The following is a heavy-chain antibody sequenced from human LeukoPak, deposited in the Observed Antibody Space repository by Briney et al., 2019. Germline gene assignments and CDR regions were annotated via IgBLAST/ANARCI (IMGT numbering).Heavy chain of an antibody. CDR2: IYYSGST. D-gene: IGHD5-18*01. Sequence: PSQTLSLTCTVSGGSISTGDYYWSWHRQPPGMGLDWIGYIYYSGSTYYNPSLKSRVTISVDTSKNQFSLKLSSVTAADTAVYYCASGYSYGYPYGMDVWGQGTTVTVSS. J-gene: IGHJ6*02. CDR1: GGSISTGDYY. CDR3: ASGYSYGYPYGMDV. V-gene: IGHV4-30-4*01.